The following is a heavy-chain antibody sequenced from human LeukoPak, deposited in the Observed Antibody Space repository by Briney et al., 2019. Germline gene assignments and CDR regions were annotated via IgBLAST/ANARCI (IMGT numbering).Heavy chain of an antibody. CDR3: ARGPPTAQYFQH. CDR1: GGTFSSYA. V-gene: IGHV1-69*13. D-gene: IGHD1-1*01. J-gene: IGHJ1*01. CDR2: IIPIFGTA. Sequence: EASVKVSCKASGGTFSSYAISWVRQAPGQGLEWMGGIIPIFGTANYAQKFQGRVTITADESTSTAYMELSSLRSEDTAAYYCARGPPTAQYFQHWGQGTLVTVSS.